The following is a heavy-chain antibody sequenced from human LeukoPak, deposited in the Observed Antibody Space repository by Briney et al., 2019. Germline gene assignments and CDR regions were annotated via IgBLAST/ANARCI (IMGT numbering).Heavy chain of an antibody. V-gene: IGHV1-69*01. CDR2: IIPIFGAA. J-gene: IGHJ3*02. Sequence: ASVKVSCKASGGTFSSYAISWVRQAPGQGLEWMGGIIPIFGAANYAQKFQGRVTITADESTSTAYMELSSLRSEDTAVYYCARVIGGEAFDIWGQGTMVTVSS. D-gene: IGHD3-10*01. CDR3: ARVIGGEAFDI. CDR1: GGTFSSYA.